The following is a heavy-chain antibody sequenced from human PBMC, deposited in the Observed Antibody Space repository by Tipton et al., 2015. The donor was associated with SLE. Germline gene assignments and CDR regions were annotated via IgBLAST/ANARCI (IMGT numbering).Heavy chain of an antibody. Sequence: TLSLTCTVSGGSVNDYYWSWIRLPPGKGLEWIGYLYYSGNTNYNPSLKSRVTVSIDTSKNQFSLNLSSVTAADTAVHYCARDLRGGHYDLWGRGTLVTVSS. CDR2: LYYSGNT. CDR3: ARDLRGGHYDL. V-gene: IGHV4-59*02. D-gene: IGHD3-10*01. CDR1: GGSVNDYY. J-gene: IGHJ2*01.